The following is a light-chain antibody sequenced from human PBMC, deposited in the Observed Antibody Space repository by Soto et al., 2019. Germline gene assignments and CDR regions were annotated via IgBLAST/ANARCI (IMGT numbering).Light chain of an antibody. CDR1: QSVSSSY. CDR2: GAS. J-gene: IGKJ4*01. CDR3: QQYGSSPLT. Sequence: EIVLTQSPGTLSLSHGERATLSCRASQSVSSSYLAWYQQKPGQAPRLLIYGASNRATGIPDRFSGSGSGTDFTLTISRLEPEDFAVYYCQQYGSSPLTFGGGTKVDIK. V-gene: IGKV3-20*01.